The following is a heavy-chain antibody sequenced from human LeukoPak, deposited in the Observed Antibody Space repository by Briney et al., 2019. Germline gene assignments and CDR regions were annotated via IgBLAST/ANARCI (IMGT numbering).Heavy chain of an antibody. J-gene: IGHJ4*02. V-gene: IGHV4-39*01. CDR3: ARQYGEAENYYDSSGYPYFYFDY. CDR1: GVSISSSSYY. CDR2: IYYSGST. Sequence: SETLSLTCTVSGVSISSSSYYWGWIRQPPGKGLEWIGTIYYSGSTYYNPSLKSRVTISVDTSKNQFSLKLSSVTAADAAVYYCARQYGEAENYYDSSGYPYFYFDYWGQGSLVTVSS. D-gene: IGHD3-22*01.